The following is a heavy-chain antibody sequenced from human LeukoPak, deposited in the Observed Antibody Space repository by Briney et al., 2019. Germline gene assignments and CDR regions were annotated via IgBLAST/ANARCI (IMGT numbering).Heavy chain of an antibody. Sequence: PGGSLRLSCAASGFTFSSYGMHWVRQAPGKGLEWVAFIRYDGSNKYYADSVKGRFTISRDNAKNSLYLQMNSLRAEDTAVYYCASRAYCSGGSCENWGQGTLVTVSS. V-gene: IGHV3-30*02. D-gene: IGHD2-15*01. CDR2: IRYDGSNK. CDR3: ASRAYCSGGSCEN. CDR1: GFTFSSYG. J-gene: IGHJ4*02.